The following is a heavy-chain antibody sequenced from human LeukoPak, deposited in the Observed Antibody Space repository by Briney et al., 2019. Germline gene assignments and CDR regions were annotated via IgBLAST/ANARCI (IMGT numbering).Heavy chain of an antibody. Sequence: GGSLRLSCAASGFIFDAHGMHWVRQAPGKGLEWVSGISWSSGIIGYADSVKGRFTISRDNAKNSLYLQMNSLRAEDTAVYYCARNLVEMATIDYFDYWGQGTLVTVSS. V-gene: IGHV3-9*01. CDR3: ARNLVEMATIDYFDY. CDR2: ISWSSGII. J-gene: IGHJ4*02. CDR1: GFIFDAHG. D-gene: IGHD5-24*01.